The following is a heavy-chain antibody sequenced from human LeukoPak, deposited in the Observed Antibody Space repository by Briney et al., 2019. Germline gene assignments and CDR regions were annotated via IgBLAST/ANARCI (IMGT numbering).Heavy chain of an antibody. CDR2: INHSGST. Sequence: SETLPLTCAVYGGSFSDYYWSWIRQPPGKGLEWIGEINHSGSTNYNPSLKSRVTISVDTSKNQFSLKLRSVTAADTAVYYCARGWGQQQRYYYGMDVWGQGTTVTVSS. V-gene: IGHV4-34*01. D-gene: IGHD6-13*01. J-gene: IGHJ6*02. CDR1: GGSFSDYY. CDR3: ARGWGQQQRYYYGMDV.